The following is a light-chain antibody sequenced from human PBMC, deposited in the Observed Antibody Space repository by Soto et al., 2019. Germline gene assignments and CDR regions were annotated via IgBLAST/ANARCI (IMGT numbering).Light chain of an antibody. CDR3: QQYGSSPRT. Sequence: EVVLSQSPGALSLSPGERATLSCGASQSVSSSYLAWYQQKPGQAPRLLIYGASTRATGIPDRFSGSGSGTDLTLTISRLEPEDFAVHYCQQYGSSPRTFGQGTKVDIK. V-gene: IGKV3-20*01. CDR2: GAS. J-gene: IGKJ1*01. CDR1: QSVSSSY.